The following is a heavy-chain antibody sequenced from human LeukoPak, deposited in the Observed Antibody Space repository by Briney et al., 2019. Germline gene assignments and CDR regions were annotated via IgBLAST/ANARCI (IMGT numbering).Heavy chain of an antibody. CDR2: IYGGGST. CDR1: GFTVSSNY. D-gene: IGHD3-3*01. V-gene: IGHV3-66*02. Sequence: GGSLRLSCAASGFTVSSNYMSWVRQAPGKGLEWVSDIYGGGSTYYADSVKGRFTISRDNSKNTLYLQMNSLRAEDTAVYYCARVSTAYDFWSGYYKGNWFDPWGQGTLVTVSS. CDR3: ARVSTAYDFWSGYYKGNWFDP. J-gene: IGHJ5*02.